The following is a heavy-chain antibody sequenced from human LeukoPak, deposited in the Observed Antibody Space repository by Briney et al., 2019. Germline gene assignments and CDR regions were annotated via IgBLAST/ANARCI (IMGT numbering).Heavy chain of an antibody. CDR2: INPNSGGT. V-gene: IGHV1-2*02. Sequence: ASVKVSCKASGYTFTDYYMHWVRQAPGQGLEWMGWINPNSGGTNYAQKFQGRVTMTRDTSISTAYMELSRLRSDDTAAYYCASDYDSSGNYGMDVWGQGTTVTVSS. J-gene: IGHJ6*02. D-gene: IGHD3-22*01. CDR1: GYTFTDYY. CDR3: ASDYDSSGNYGMDV.